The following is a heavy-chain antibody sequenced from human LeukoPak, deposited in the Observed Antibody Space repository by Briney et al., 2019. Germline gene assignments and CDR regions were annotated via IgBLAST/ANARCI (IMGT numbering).Heavy chain of an antibody. CDR2: INPNSGGT. D-gene: IGHD3-3*01. CDR1: GYTFTGYY. CDR3: ARDLIKRSLEWIRFDP. V-gene: IGHV1-2*02. J-gene: IGHJ5*02. Sequence: ASVKVSCKASGYTFTGYYMHWVRQAPGRGLEWMGWINPNSGGTNYAQKFQGRVTMTRDTSISTAYMELSRLRSDDTAVYYCARDLIKRSLEWIRFDPWGQGTLVTVSS.